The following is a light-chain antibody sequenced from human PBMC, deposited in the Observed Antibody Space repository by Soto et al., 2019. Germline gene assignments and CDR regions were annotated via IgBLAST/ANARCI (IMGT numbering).Light chain of an antibody. V-gene: IGKV3-15*01. CDR3: QQYHNWPA. CDR1: QSVFSS. J-gene: IGKJ1*01. CDR2: GAA. Sequence: EIVMTQSPATLSVSPGERATLSCRASQSVFSSRAWYQQKPGQAPRLLIYGAATRATGIPARFSGSGSGTEFTLTISSLQSEDFAVYYCQQYHNWPAFGQGTKVDIK.